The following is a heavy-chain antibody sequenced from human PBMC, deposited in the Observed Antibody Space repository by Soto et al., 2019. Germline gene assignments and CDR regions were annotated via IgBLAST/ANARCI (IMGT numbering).Heavy chain of an antibody. CDR2: IDWDDDK. J-gene: IGHJ6*02. Sequence: SGPTLVNPTQTLTLTCAFSGFSLSARGVCVSWIRQPPGKALEWLARIDWDDDKYYSTSLRTRLTISKDTSKNQVVLTMANVDPVDTGTYYCARMRAINGKDYYYGLDVWGQGTTVTVSS. CDR3: ARMRAINGKDYYYGLDV. V-gene: IGHV2-70*11. CDR1: GFSLSARGVC. D-gene: IGHD1-20*01.